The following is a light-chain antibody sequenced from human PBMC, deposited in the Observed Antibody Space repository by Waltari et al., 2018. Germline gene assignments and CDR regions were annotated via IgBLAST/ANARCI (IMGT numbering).Light chain of an antibody. Sequence: EIVLTQSPGTLSSAPGETATLSCRASQSVSSNFLAGYQQKPGQAPRLLIYGASSRATGIPDRFSGSGSGTDFTLTISRLEPEDFAVYYCQQYGSSPGIAFGPGTKLDIK. J-gene: IGKJ3*01. CDR3: QQYGSSPGIA. V-gene: IGKV3-20*01. CDR2: GAS. CDR1: QSVSSNF.